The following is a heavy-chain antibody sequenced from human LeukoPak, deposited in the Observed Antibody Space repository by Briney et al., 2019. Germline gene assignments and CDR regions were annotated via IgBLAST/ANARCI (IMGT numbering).Heavy chain of an antibody. V-gene: IGHV3-7*01. Sequence: GGSLRLSCAASGFTFSSYSMNWVRQAPGKGLEWVANIKQDGSEKYYVDSVKGRFTISRDNAKNSLYLQMNSLRAEDTAVYYCARRDRGSSWYRVTDCWGQGTLVTVSP. CDR2: IKQDGSEK. J-gene: IGHJ4*02. CDR3: ARRDRGSSWYRVTDC. CDR1: GFTFSSYS. D-gene: IGHD6-13*01.